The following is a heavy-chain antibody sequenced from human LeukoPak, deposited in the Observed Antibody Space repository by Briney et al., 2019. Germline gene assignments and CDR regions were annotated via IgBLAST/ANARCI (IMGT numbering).Heavy chain of an antibody. CDR2: ISSSGSTI. CDR1: GFTFSDYY. J-gene: IGHJ4*02. V-gene: IGHV3-11*01. CDR3: ARDRQYQPLSPPYY. D-gene: IGHD2-2*01. Sequence: KTGGSLRLSCAASGFTFSDYYMSWIRQAPGKGLEWVSYISSSGSTIYYADSVKGRFTISRDNAKNSLYLQMNSLRAEDTAVYYCARDRQYQPLSPPYYWGQGTLVTVSS.